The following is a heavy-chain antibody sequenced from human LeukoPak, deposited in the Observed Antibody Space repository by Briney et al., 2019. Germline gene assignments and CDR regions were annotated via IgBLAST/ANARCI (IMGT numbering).Heavy chain of an antibody. Sequence: ASVKVSCKASGYNFTTYWIHWVRQAPGQGLEWMGWIYPSSGATNYAQKFQGWVTMTRDTSNSTAYMELSRLTSDDTAVYYCARDRQTHYYYYGMDVWGQGTTVTVSS. CDR3: ARDRQTHYYYYGMDV. CDR1: GYNFTTYW. V-gene: IGHV1-2*04. J-gene: IGHJ6*02. CDR2: IYPSSGAT.